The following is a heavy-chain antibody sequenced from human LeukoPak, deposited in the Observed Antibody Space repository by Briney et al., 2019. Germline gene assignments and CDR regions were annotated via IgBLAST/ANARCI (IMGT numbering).Heavy chain of an antibody. Sequence: GGSLRLSCAASGFTFSNAWMSWVRKAPGKGLEGVGRIKSKTDGGTTDYAAPVKGRFTISRDDSKNTLYLQMNSLKTEDTAVYYCTTVARYFDWAKFDPWGQGTLVTVSS. D-gene: IGHD3-9*01. CDR2: IKSKTDGGTT. V-gene: IGHV3-15*01. CDR1: GFTFSNAW. CDR3: TTVARYFDWAKFDP. J-gene: IGHJ5*02.